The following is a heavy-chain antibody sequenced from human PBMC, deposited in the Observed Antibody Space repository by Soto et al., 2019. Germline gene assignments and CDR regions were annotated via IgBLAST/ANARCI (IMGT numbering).Heavy chain of an antibody. Sequence: PGGSLRLSCAASGFTFSSYGMHWVRQAPGKGLEWVAVISYDGSNKYYADSVKGRFTISRDNAKNMLYLQLNSLTAEDTAVYYCARDAPYSSGWSLDYWGQGILVTVSS. V-gene: IGHV3-30*03. J-gene: IGHJ4*02. CDR2: ISYDGSNK. CDR3: ARDAPYSSGWSLDY. CDR1: GFTFSSYG. D-gene: IGHD6-19*01.